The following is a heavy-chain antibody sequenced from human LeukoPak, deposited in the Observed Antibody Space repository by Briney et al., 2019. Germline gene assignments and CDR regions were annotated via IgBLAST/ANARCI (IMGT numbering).Heavy chain of an antibody. CDR2: INPSDGST. D-gene: IGHD3-3*01. CDR3: AREESDYNFWSGGDF. V-gene: IGHV1-46*01. J-gene: IGHJ4*02. Sequence: ASVKVSCKASGYTFTSYYMHWVRQAPGPGLEWMGIINPSDGSTSYAQKFHGRVTMTRDTSTNTVYMELSSLRSEDTAVYYCAREESDYNFWSGGDFWGQGTLVTVSS. CDR1: GYTFTSYY.